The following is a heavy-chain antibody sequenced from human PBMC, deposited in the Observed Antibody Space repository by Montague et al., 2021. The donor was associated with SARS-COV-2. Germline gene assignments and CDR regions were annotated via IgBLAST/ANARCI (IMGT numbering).Heavy chain of an antibody. CDR1: GFTFSDYY. D-gene: IGHD6-13*01. J-gene: IGHJ6*04. Sequence: SLRLSCVASGFTFSDYYMSWIRQAPGKGLEWVSYISSSSSYTNYADSVKGRFTISRDNTKNSLYLQMNSLRAEDTAVYYCASGAVSSRRKMDVWGKGTTVTVSS. CDR3: ASGAVSSRRKMDV. CDR2: ISSSSSYT. V-gene: IGHV3-11*03.